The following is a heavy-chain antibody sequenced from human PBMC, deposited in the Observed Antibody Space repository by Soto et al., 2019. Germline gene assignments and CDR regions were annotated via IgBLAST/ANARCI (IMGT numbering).Heavy chain of an antibody. CDR1: GFTFSNYA. CDR3: ARFSSSWEFDY. V-gene: IGHV3-33*08. CDR2: IWYDGSNK. Sequence: HPGGSLRLSCAVSGFTFSNYAMNWVRQAPGKGLEWVAVIWYDGSNKYYADSVKGRFTISRDNSKNTLYLQMNSLRAEDTAVYYCARFSSSWEFDYWGQGTLVTVSS. J-gene: IGHJ4*02. D-gene: IGHD6-13*01.